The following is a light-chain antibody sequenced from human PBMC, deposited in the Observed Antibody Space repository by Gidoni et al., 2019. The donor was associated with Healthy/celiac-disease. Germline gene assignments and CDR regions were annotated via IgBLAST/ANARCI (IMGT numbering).Light chain of an antibody. CDR3: QQYNSYTGT. Sequence: DIQMTQSPSTLPASVGDRVTITCRASQSISSWLAWYQQKPGKAPKLLIYDASSLESGVPSRFSGSGSGTEFTLTISSLPPDEFATYYCQQYNSYTGTFGQGTKVEIK. J-gene: IGKJ1*01. CDR2: DAS. V-gene: IGKV1-5*01. CDR1: QSISSW.